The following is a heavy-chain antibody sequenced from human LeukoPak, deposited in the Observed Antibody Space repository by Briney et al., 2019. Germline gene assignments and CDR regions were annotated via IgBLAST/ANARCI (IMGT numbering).Heavy chain of an antibody. D-gene: IGHD3-10*01. V-gene: IGHV3-23*01. CDR3: AKDQRLLWFGELLTLPFDY. CDR2: ISGSGGST. J-gene: IGHJ4*02. CDR1: GFTFSSYA. Sequence: PGGSLRLSCGASGFTFSSYAMSWVRQAPGKGLEWVSAISGSGGSTYYADSVKGRFTISRDNSKNTLYLQMNSLRAEDTAVYYCAKDQRLLWFGELLTLPFDYWGQGTLVTVSS.